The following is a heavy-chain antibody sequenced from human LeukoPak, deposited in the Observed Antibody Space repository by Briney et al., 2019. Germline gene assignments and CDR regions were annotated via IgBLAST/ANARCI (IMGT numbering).Heavy chain of an antibody. V-gene: IGHV7-4-1*02. CDR1: GYTFTSYA. D-gene: IGHD6-6*01. Sequence: ASGKVSCKASGYTFTSYAMNWVRQAPGQGLEWMGWINTNTGNPTYAQGFTGRFVFSLDTSVSTAYLQISSLKAEDTAVYYCATLEYTSTEDFDYWGQGTLVTVSS. CDR3: ATLEYTSTEDFDY. CDR2: INTNTGNP. J-gene: IGHJ4*02.